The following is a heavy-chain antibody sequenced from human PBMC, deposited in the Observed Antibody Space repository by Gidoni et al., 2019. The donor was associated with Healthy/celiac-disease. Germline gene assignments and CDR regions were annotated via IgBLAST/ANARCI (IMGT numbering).Heavy chain of an antibody. CDR1: GFTLRSYE. V-gene: IGHV3-48*03. CDR3: ASYYVDTAMGRAGDYFDY. D-gene: IGHD5-18*01. J-gene: IGHJ4*02. Sequence: EVQLVESGVGLVQPGGSLRLSCAASGFTLRSYELNCVRQAPVKGLEWVSYISSSGSTIYDADSVKGRFTSSRDNAKNSLYLQMNSLRAEDTAVYYCASYYVDTAMGRAGDYFDYWGQGTLVTVSS. CDR2: ISSSGSTI.